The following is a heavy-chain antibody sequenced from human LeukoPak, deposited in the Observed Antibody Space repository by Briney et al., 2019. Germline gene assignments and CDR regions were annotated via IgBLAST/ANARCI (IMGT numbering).Heavy chain of an antibody. D-gene: IGHD3-16*01. CDR1: GFTFSRYW. CDR2: INEDGSEK. CDR3: VRDDYLGY. J-gene: IGHJ4*02. V-gene: IGHV3-7*05. Sequence: GGSLRLSCAASGFTFSRYWMAWVRQAPGKGLEWVAHINEDGSEKNYVDPVKGRFTISRDNAENSVYLQMNRLRAEDTAVYYRVRDDYLGYWGQGTLVTVSS.